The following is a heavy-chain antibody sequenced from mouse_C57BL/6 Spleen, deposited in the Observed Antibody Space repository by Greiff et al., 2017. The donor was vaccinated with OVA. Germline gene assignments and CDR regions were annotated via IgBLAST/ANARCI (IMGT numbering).Heavy chain of an antibody. J-gene: IGHJ2*01. D-gene: IGHD2-10*01. Sequence: VQLKESGPELVKPGASVKMSCKASGYTFTDYNMHWVKQSHGKSLEWIGYINPNNGGTSYNQKFKGKATLTVNKSSSTAYMELRSLTSEDSAVYYCARAALQGLDYWGQGTTLTVSS. CDR3: ARAALQGLDY. CDR2: INPNNGGT. V-gene: IGHV1-22*01. CDR1: GYTFTDYN.